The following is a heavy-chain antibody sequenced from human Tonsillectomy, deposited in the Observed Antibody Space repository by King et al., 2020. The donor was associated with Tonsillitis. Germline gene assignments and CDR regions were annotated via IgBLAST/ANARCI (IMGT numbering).Heavy chain of an antibody. J-gene: IGHJ4*02. CDR2: IYYSGST. CDR3: ARVSRLGIYYFDY. D-gene: IGHD3-22*01. CDR1: GGSISSSSYY. Sequence: QLQESGPGLVKPSETLSLTCTVSGGSISSSSYYWGWIRQPPGKGLEWIGSIYYSGSTYYNPSLKSRVTMSVDTSNNQFSLKLSSVTAADPAVYYCARVSRLGIYYFDYWGQGTLVTVSS. V-gene: IGHV4-39*01.